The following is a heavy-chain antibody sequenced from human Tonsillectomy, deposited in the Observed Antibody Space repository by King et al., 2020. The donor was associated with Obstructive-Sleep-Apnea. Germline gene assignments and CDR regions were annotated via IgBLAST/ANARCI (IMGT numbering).Heavy chain of an antibody. CDR2: IIPILGIA. V-gene: IGHV1-69*10. CDR1: GGTFSSYA. CDR3: ARENAAMEHTLNWSFDL. J-gene: IGHJ2*01. Sequence: VQLVESGAEVKKPGSSVKVSCKASGGTFSSYAISWVRQAPGQGLEWMGGIIPILGIANYAQKFQGRVTITADKSTSTAYMELSSLRSEDTAVYYCARENAAMEHTLNWSFDLWGRGTLVTVSS. D-gene: IGHD5-18*01.